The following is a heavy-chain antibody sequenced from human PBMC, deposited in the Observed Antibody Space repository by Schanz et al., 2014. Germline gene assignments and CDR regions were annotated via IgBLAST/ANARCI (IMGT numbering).Heavy chain of an antibody. J-gene: IGHJ3*02. Sequence: QVQLVPSGAEVKKPGSSVKVSCTASGGTFSSYTISWIRQAPGQGLEWMGRIIPVLAIADYAQKFQGRVTITADKSTSTASMELSSLRSEDTAVYYCAFDRDDAYDIWGQGTTVTVSS. CDR1: GGTFSSYT. D-gene: IGHD3-9*01. V-gene: IGHV1-69*02. CDR2: IIPVLAIA. CDR3: AFDRDDAYDI.